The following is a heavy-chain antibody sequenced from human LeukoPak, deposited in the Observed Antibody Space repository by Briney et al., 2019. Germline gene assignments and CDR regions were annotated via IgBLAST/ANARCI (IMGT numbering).Heavy chain of an antibody. V-gene: IGHV3-48*02. J-gene: IGHJ4*02. Sequence: PGGSLRLSCVASGFTFTSHSLNWVRQAPGKGLEWVAYISGTGTNIYYADSVKGRLTISRDNAMNSVYLQMDSLRDEDTAVYYCGRDRYGDYLVDCWGQGTLVTVSS. CDR3: GRDRYGDYLVDC. D-gene: IGHD4-17*01. CDR2: ISGTGTNI. CDR1: GFTFTSHS.